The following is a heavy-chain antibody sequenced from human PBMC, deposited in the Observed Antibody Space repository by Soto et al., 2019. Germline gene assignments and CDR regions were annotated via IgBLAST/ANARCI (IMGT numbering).Heavy chain of an antibody. Sequence: QVQLQQWGAGLLKPSGTLSLTCAVYGGSFSGYYWSWIRQPPGKGLEWIGEINHSGSTNYNPSLKSRVTISVDTSKNQFSLKLSSVTAADTAVYYCARVPSYYYDSSGYTWGQGTLVTVSS. V-gene: IGHV4-34*01. CDR2: INHSGST. J-gene: IGHJ5*02. CDR3: ARVPSYYYDSSGYT. CDR1: GGSFSGYY. D-gene: IGHD3-22*01.